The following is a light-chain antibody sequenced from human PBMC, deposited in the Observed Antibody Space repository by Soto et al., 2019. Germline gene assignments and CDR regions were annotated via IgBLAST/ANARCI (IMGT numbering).Light chain of an antibody. J-gene: IGLJ1*01. CDR3: QSYDSRLSAYV. V-gene: IGLV1-40*01. CDR1: NSNIGAGYD. Sequence: QSVLTQPPSVSGAPGQRVTISCTGSNSNIGAGYDVHWYLQLPGTAPKLLVYTNNNRPSGVPDRFSGSKSGTSASLATTGLQAEDEADYYCQSYDSRLSAYVFGTGTKVTVL. CDR2: TNN.